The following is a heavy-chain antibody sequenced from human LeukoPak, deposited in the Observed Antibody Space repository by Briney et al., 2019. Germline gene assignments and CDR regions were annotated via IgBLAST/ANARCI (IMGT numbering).Heavy chain of an antibody. CDR3: ARGSPLGGN. Sequence: GGSLRLSCAASGFTFSSSWMHWVRQAPGKGLVWVSHINSDGSNTKYADSVKGRFTISRDNAKNTLSLQMNSLRAEDTAVYYCARGSPLGGNWGQGTLVTVSS. CDR2: INSDGSNT. J-gene: IGHJ4*02. V-gene: IGHV3-74*03. CDR1: GFTFSSSW.